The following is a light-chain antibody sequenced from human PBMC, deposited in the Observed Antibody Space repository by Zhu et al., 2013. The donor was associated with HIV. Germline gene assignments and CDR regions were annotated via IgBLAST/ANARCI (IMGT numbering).Light chain of an antibody. J-gene: IGLJ3*02. CDR2: DNN. Sequence: QSVLTQPPSXSAAPGQKVTISCSGSSSNIGNNYVSWYQQLPGTAPKLLIYDNNKRPSGIPDRFSGSKSGTSATLGITGLQTGDEADYYCGTWDSSLSAGVFGGGTKLTVL. CDR3: GTWDSSLSAGV. V-gene: IGLV1-51*01. CDR1: SSNIGNNY.